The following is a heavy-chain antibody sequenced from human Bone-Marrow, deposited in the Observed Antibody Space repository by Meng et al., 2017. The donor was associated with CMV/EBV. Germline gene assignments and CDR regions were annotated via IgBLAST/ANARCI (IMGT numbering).Heavy chain of an antibody. J-gene: IGHJ6*02. V-gene: IGHV3-30*04. CDR3: ARDLRGPAAIYYYYGMDV. CDR1: GFTFSSYA. CDR2: ISYDGSNK. Sequence: GESLKISCAASGFTFSSYAMHWVRQAPGKGLEWVAVISYDGSNKYYADSVKGRFTISRDNAKNSLYLQMNSLRAEDTAVYYCARDLRGPAAIYYYYGMDVWGQGTTVTVSS. D-gene: IGHD2-2*01.